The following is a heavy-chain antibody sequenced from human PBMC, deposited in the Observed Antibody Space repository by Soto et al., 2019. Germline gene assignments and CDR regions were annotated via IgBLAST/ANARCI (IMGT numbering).Heavy chain of an antibody. CDR3: ARDRAYSPYYYYYGMDV. V-gene: IGHV5-51*01. CDR1: GYSFPIYR. CDR2: VYPGDSDT. Sequence: KLSCAGRGYSFPIYRGACVRQIRGTGLEWMGTVYPGDSDTRYSPSFQGQVTISADKSMNTAYLQWSSLKASDTAMYYCARDRAYSPYYYYYGMDVWGQGTTVTGSS. D-gene: IGHD1-26*01. J-gene: IGHJ6*02.